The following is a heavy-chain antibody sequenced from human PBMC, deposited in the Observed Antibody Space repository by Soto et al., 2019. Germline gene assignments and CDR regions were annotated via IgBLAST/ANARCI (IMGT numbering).Heavy chain of an antibody. V-gene: IGHV3-7*03. J-gene: IGHJ3*02. CDR2: IKQDGSEK. D-gene: IGHD1-26*01. Sequence: GVLRLSCAASGFTFSSYWMSWVRQAPGKGLEWVANIKQDGSEKYYVDSVKGRFTISRDNAKNSLYLQMNSLRAEDTAVYYCARDHSGSYPDAFDIWGQGTMVTVSS. CDR3: ARDHSGSYPDAFDI. CDR1: GFTFSSYW.